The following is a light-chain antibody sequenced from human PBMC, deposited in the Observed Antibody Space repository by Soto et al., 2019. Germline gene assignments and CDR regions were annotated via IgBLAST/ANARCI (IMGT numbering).Light chain of an antibody. CDR2: DVS. V-gene: IGKV3-20*01. CDR1: QSVNNVY. J-gene: IGKJ2*01. Sequence: EIVLTQSPGTLSLSPGERATLSCRASQSVNNVYLAWYQQKPGQAPRLLIYDVSSRATGIPDRFSGSVSGTDFTLTISRLEPEDFAVYYCQQSGTSPRTFCQGTKLEIK. CDR3: QQSGTSPRT.